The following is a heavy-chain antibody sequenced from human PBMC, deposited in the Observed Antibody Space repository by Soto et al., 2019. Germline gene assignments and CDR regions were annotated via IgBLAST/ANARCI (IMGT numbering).Heavy chain of an antibody. J-gene: IGHJ4*02. Sequence: GGSLRLSCAASGFTFSSYSMNWVRQAPGKGLEWVSYISSSSSTIYYADSVKGRFTISRDNAKNSLYLQMNSLRDEDTAVYYCARDLSGSGWSPNDYWGQGTLVTVSS. V-gene: IGHV3-48*02. D-gene: IGHD6-19*01. CDR2: ISSSSSTI. CDR3: ARDLSGSGWSPNDY. CDR1: GFTFSSYS.